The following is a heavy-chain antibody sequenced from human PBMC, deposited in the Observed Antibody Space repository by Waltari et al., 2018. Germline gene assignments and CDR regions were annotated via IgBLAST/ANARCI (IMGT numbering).Heavy chain of an antibody. J-gene: IGHJ5*02. Sequence: QVQLQESGPGLVKPSETLSLTCTVSGGSISSYYWSWIRQPAGKGLEWIGRIYTSGSTNYNPSLKSRVTMSVDTSKNQFSLKLSSVTAADTAVYYCARDDVPIYDFWSGRNWFDPWGQGTLVTVSS. CDR2: IYTSGST. V-gene: IGHV4-4*07. CDR1: GGSISSYY. D-gene: IGHD3-3*01. CDR3: ARDDVPIYDFWSGRNWFDP.